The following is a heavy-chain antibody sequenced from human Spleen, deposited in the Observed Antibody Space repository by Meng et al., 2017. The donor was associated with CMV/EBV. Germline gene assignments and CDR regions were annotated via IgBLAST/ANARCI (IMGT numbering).Heavy chain of an antibody. CDR3: AKDYGSSGWSGPIDY. V-gene: IGHV3-30*02. CDR1: GFTFSSSG. J-gene: IGHJ4*02. D-gene: IGHD6-19*01. Sequence: GESLKISCAASGFTFSSSGMHWVRQAPGKGLEWVAFMRHDGSNKFYADSVKGRFTISRDNSKNTLYLQMNSLRAEDTAVYYCAKDYGSSGWSGPIDYWGQGTLVTVSS. CDR2: MRHDGSNK.